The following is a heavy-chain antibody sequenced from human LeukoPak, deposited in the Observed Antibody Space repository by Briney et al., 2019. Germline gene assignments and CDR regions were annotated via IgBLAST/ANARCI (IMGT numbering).Heavy chain of an antibody. CDR2: IYYSGST. J-gene: IGHJ4*02. Sequence: TLSLTCTVSGGSISSGDYYWSWIRQPPGKGLEWIGYIYYSGSTYYNPSLKSRVTISVDTSKNQFSLKLSSVTAADTAVYYCARVSGYGGNSDYFDYWGQGTLVTVSS. CDR1: GGSISSGDYY. CDR3: ARVSGYGGNSDYFDY. D-gene: IGHD4-23*01. V-gene: IGHV4-30-4*08.